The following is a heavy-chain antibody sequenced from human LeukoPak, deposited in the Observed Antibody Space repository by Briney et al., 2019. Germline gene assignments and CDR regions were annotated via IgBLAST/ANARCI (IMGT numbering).Heavy chain of an antibody. Sequence: GGSLRLSCSASGFTFRNYWMHWVRQGPGKGLMWVSRINPESNSTTYADSVKGLFTISRDNAKNTVYLQMNSLRAEDTAVYYCASSLVRFYFDYWGQGTLVTVSS. CDR3: ASSLVRFYFDY. V-gene: IGHV3-74*01. CDR1: GFTFRNYW. D-gene: IGHD3-10*01. CDR2: INPESNST. J-gene: IGHJ4*02.